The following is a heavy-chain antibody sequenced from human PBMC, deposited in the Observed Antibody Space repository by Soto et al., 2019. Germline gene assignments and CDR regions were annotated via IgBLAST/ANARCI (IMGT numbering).Heavy chain of an antibody. CDR3: ARSPSKTQQLVFTPPPLFDY. J-gene: IGHJ4*02. V-gene: IGHV3-48*02. CDR2: ISSSSSTI. D-gene: IGHD6-13*01. Sequence: GESLKISCAASGFTFSSYSMNWVRQAPGKGLEWVSYISSSSSTIYYADSVKGRFTISRDNAKNSLYLQMNSLRDEDTAVYYCARSPSKTQQLVFTPPPLFDYWGQGTLVTVSS. CDR1: GFTFSSYS.